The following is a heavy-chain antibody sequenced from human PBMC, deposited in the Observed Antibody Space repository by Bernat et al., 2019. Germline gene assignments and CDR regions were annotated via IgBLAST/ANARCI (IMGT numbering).Heavy chain of an antibody. Sequence: QVQLQPWGAGLLKPSETLSLTCAVYGGSFSGYYWSWIRQPPGKGLEWIGEINHSGSTNYNPSLKSRVTISVDTSKNQFSLKLSSVTAADTAVYYCARADYGDYGGHFDYWGQGTLVTVSS. CDR1: GGSFSGYY. CDR2: INHSGST. V-gene: IGHV4-34*01. J-gene: IGHJ4*02. D-gene: IGHD4-17*01. CDR3: ARADYGDYGGHFDY.